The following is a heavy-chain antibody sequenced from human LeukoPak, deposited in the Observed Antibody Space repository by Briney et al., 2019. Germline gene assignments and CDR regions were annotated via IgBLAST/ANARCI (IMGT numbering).Heavy chain of an antibody. CDR1: GFTPSNYE. Sequence: GGSLRLSCTASGFTPSNYETKWVRQAPGEGLEWVSYIDTGGTTTYYADSVKGRFTISRDSARNSLYLQMNSLRAEDTAVYYCARHTYSSGKFDCWGQGTLVTVS. CDR3: ARHTYSSGKFDC. CDR2: IDTGGTTT. V-gene: IGHV3-48*03. J-gene: IGHJ4*02. D-gene: IGHD6-25*01.